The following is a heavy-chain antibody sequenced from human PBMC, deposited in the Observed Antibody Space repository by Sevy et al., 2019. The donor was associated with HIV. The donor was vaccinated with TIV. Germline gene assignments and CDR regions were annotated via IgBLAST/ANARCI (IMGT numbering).Heavy chain of an antibody. Sequence: ASVKVSCKASGYTFTSYGISWVRQAPGQGLEWMGWISAYNGNTNYAQKLQGRVTMTQDTSTSTAYMELRSLRSDDTAVYYCARHPTPSSYDSSGYYYFDYWGQGTLVTVSS. D-gene: IGHD3-22*01. V-gene: IGHV1-18*01. CDR2: ISAYNGNT. CDR3: ARHPTPSSYDSSGYYYFDY. CDR1: GYTFTSYG. J-gene: IGHJ4*02.